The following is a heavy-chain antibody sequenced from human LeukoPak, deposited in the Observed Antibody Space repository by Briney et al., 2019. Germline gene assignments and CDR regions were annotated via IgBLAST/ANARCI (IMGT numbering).Heavy chain of an antibody. D-gene: IGHD2-2*01. Sequence: GGSLRLSCAASGFTFSTYNMNWVRQAPGKGLEWVSYISSSSSTMNYADSVKGRFTISRDNAKSSLYLQMNSLRAEDTAVYYCARSGGVVVPAEGPQGHYYYSYYMDVWGKGTTVTVSS. CDR3: ARSGGVVVPAEGPQGHYYYSYYMDV. J-gene: IGHJ6*03. CDR1: GFTFSTYN. V-gene: IGHV3-48*01. CDR2: ISSSSSTM.